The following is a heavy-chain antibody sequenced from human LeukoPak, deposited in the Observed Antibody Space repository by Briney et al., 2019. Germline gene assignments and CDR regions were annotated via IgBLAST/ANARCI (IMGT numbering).Heavy chain of an antibody. Sequence: ASVKVSCKASGYTFTSYDINWVRQATGQGLEWMGWMNPNSGSTGYAQKFQGRVTMTRNTSISTAYMELSSLRSEDTAVYYCARGPITIFGVVISNWGQGTLVTVSS. V-gene: IGHV1-8*01. J-gene: IGHJ4*02. CDR3: ARGPITIFGVVISN. D-gene: IGHD3-3*01. CDR2: MNPNSGST. CDR1: GYTFTSYD.